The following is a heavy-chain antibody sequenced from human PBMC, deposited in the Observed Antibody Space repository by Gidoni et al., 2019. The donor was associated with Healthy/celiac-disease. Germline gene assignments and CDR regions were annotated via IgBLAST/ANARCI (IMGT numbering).Heavy chain of an antibody. J-gene: IGHJ4*02. CDR1: GGTFSSYA. CDR3: AGGESSPFDY. Sequence: QVQLVQSGAEVKKPASPVKVSCKASGGTFSSYAISWVRQAPGQGLEWMGRIIPILGIANYAQKFQGRVTITADKSTSTAYMGLSSLRSEDTAVYYCAGGESSPFDYWGQGTLVTVSS. V-gene: IGHV1-69*09. CDR2: IIPILGIA. D-gene: IGHD3-16*01.